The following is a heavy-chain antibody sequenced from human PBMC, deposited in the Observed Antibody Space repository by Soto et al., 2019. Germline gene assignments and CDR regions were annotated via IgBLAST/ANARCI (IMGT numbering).Heavy chain of an antibody. CDR1: GYTFTSYG. Sequence: ASVKVSCKASGYTFTSYGISWVRQAPGQGLEWMGWISAYNGNTNYAQKLQGRVTMTTDTSTSTAYMELSSLRSEDTAVYYCARDQRDVMVYATPYYYYYGMDVWGQGTTVTVSS. CDR3: ARDQRDVMVYATPYYYYYGMDV. CDR2: ISAYNGNT. D-gene: IGHD2-8*01. J-gene: IGHJ6*02. V-gene: IGHV1-18*01.